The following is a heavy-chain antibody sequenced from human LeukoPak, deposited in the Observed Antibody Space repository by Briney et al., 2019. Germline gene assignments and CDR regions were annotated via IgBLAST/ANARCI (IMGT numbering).Heavy chain of an antibody. CDR2: IGWDGTNI. D-gene: IGHD3-3*01. CDR3: TKDMEWGMDV. Sequence: GGSLRLSCAASGFTFDRHTMHWVRQPPGKGPEWVSLIGWDGTNIDYADSVKGRFTISRDDSKNFVYLQMHSLRTEDTALYYCTKDMEWGMDVWGQGTTVIVSS. CDR1: GFTFDRHT. J-gene: IGHJ6*02. V-gene: IGHV3-43*01.